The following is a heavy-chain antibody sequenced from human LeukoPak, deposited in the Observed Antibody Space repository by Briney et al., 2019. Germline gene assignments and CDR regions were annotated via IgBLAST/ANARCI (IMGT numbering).Heavy chain of an antibody. V-gene: IGHV4-59*01. Sequence: PSETLSLTCTVSGGSISSYYWSWIRQPPGKELEWIGYIYYSGSTNYNPSLKSRVTISVDTSKNQFSLKLSSVTAADTAVYYCARMGVIGHFQHWGQGTLVTVSS. CDR2: IYYSGST. CDR1: GGSISSYY. J-gene: IGHJ1*01. CDR3: ARMGVIGHFQH. D-gene: IGHD3-16*02.